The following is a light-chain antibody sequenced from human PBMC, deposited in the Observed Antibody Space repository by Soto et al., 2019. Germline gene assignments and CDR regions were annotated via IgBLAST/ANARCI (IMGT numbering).Light chain of an antibody. V-gene: IGLV1-44*01. CDR3: AAWDDSFNGWV. CDR2: SNN. J-gene: IGLJ3*02. Sequence: QSVLTQPPSASGTPGQRVTISCSGSSSNIGSNIVNWYQQFPGTAPKLLIYSNNQRPSGVPDRFSGSKSGTSASLAISGLQSEDEADYYCAAWDDSFNGWVFGGGTKLTVL. CDR1: SSNIGSNI.